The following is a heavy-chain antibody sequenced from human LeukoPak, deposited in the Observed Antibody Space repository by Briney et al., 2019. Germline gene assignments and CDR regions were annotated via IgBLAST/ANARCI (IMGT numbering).Heavy chain of an antibody. V-gene: IGHV1-69*05. D-gene: IGHD1-1*01. CDR1: GGTFSSYA. J-gene: IGHJ3*01. CDR3: ARREMARLYDAFDV. CDR2: IIPIFGTA. Sequence: GSSVKVSCKASGGTFSSYAISWVRQAPGQGLEWMGRIIPIFGTANYAQKFQGRVKTTTDESTSTAYMELSSLRSEDTAVYYCARREMARLYDAFDVWGQGTMVTVSS.